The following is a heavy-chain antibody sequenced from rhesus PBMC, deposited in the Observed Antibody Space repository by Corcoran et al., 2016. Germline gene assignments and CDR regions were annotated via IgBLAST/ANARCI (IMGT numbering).Heavy chain of an antibody. CDR3: VRVSTSLDV. V-gene: IGHV4-169*01. D-gene: IGHD2-15*01. J-gene: IGHJ5-2*02. Sequence: QLQLQESGPGLVQPSETLSVPCAVSGGSISSSYLSWLRPAPGKGLGWIGYINGSGSSTNSNPSLKSRCTLSVDTSKNQFSLKLSSGTAADTAVYYCVRVSTSLDVWGRGVLVTVSS. CDR2: INGSGSST. CDR1: GGSISSSY.